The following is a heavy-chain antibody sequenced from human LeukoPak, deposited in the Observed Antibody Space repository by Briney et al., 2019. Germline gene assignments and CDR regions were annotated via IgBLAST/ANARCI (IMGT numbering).Heavy chain of an antibody. J-gene: IGHJ4*02. Sequence: PVGSLRLSCAASGFTFSSYWMHWVRQAPGKGLVCVSRIKSDGSSTSYADSVKGRFTISRDDAKNTLYLQMNSLRAEDTAVYYCARAYNSHFDYWGQGALVTGSS. CDR1: GFTFSSYW. V-gene: IGHV3-74*01. D-gene: IGHD1-1*01. CDR3: ARAYNSHFDY. CDR2: IKSDGSST.